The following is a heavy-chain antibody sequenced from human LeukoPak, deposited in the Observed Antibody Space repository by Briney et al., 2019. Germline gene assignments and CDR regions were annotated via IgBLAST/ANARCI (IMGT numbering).Heavy chain of an antibody. J-gene: IGHJ4*02. CDR2: ISGSGGST. Sequence: GGSLRLSCAASGLTFSSSAFSWVRQAPGKGLEWVSAISGSGGSTYYADSVKGRFTISRDNSKNTLYLQMNSQRAEDTAVYYCAKGARMVRGVIIAHWGQGTLVTVSS. CDR3: AKGARMVRGVIIAH. D-gene: IGHD3-10*01. V-gene: IGHV3-23*01. CDR1: GLTFSSSA.